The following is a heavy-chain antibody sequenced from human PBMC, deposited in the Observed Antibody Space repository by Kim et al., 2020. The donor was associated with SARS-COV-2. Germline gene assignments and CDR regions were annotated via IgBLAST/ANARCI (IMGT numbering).Heavy chain of an antibody. J-gene: IGHJ4*02. CDR3: AREPPDYYGSGSYYY. CDR1: GGSFSGYY. Sequence: SQTLSLTCAVYGGSFSGYYWSWIRQPPGKGLEWIGEINHSGSTNYNPSLKSRVTISVDTSKNQFSLKLSSVTAADTAVYYCAREPPDYYGSGSYYYWGEG. D-gene: IGHD3-10*01. CDR2: INHSGST. V-gene: IGHV4-34*01.